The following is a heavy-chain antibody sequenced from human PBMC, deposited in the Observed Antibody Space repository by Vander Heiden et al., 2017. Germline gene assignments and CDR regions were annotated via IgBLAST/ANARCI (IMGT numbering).Heavy chain of an antibody. CDR1: AYPFTSYD. V-gene: IGHV1-8*01. CDR2: MNPNSANT. Sequence: QAQMVQSVAEVRKPGAAVKISCKASAYPFTSYDINWVRQATGQVLEWMGWMNPNSANTGYAQKFQGRLTMTRNTSISTAYMELSSLRSEDTAVYYCARGLFAFDPWGQGTLVTVSS. CDR3: ARGLFAFDP. J-gene: IGHJ5*02.